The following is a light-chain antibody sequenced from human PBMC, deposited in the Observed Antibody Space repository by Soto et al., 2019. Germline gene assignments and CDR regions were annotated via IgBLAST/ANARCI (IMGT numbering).Light chain of an antibody. V-gene: IGKV1-39*01. CDR3: QRSNSTPRT. Sequence: DIQMTQSPSSLSASVGDRVTITCRARQSLSSYLNWYQQKPGKAPKLLIYAASSLQSGVPSRFSGSGSGTDFTLTISSLQPEDFATYYCQRSNSTPRTFGQGTKVEIK. CDR2: AAS. CDR1: QSLSSY. J-gene: IGKJ1*01.